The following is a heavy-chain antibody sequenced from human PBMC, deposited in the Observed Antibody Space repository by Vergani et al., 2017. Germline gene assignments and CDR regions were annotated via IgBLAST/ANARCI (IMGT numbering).Heavy chain of an antibody. Sequence: EVQLLESGGDLVQPGGSLRPSCAASGFTFKHYAMNWVRQAPGKGLEWVSGISGSGGSTYYAGPVKGRFTISRDSSKNTLYLQMNSLSAGDTAVYYCAKANPRNSGYDYLYYYHAMDVWGQGTTVTVSS. D-gene: IGHD5-12*01. CDR1: GFTFKHYA. CDR3: AKANPRNSGYDYLYYYHAMDV. CDR2: ISGSGGST. V-gene: IGHV3-23*01. J-gene: IGHJ6*02.